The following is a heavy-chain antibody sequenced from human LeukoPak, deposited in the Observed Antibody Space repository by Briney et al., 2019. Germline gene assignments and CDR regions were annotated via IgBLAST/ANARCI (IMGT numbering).Heavy chain of an antibody. CDR1: GGTFSSYA. D-gene: IGHD3-3*01. J-gene: IGHJ4*02. CDR3: ARDGSNYDFWSGIWDLDY. CDR2: IIPIFGTA. V-gene: IGHV1-69*13. Sequence: SVKDSCKASGGTFSSYAISWVRRAPGQGLEWMGGIIPIFGTANYAQKFQGRVTITADESTSTAYMELSSLRSEDTAVYYCARDGSNYDFWSGIWDLDYWGQGALVTVSS.